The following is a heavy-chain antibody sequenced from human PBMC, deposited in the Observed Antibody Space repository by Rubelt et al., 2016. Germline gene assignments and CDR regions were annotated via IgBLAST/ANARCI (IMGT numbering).Heavy chain of an antibody. V-gene: IGHV3-21*01. CDR1: GFTFSSYS. CDR3: ARAVRGVSWFDP. CDR2: ISSSSSYI. D-gene: IGHD3-10*01. J-gene: IGHJ5*02. Sequence: EVQLVESGGGLVKPGGSLRLSCAASGFTFSSYSMNWVRQAPGKGLEWVSSISSSSSYIYSADSVKGRFTISGDNAKNSLYLQMNSLRAEDTAVYYCARAVRGVSWFDPWGQGTLVTVSS.